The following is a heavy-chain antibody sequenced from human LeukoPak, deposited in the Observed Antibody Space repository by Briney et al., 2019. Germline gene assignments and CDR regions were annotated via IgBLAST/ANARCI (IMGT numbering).Heavy chain of an antibody. D-gene: IGHD1-1*01. CDR2: IIPIFGTA. Sequence: SVTVSCKASGGTFSSYAISWVRQAPGQGLEWMGGIIPIFGTANYAQKFQGRVTITADKSTSTAYMELSSLRSEDTAVYYCARWGTTGINYYYYGMDVWGKGTTVTVSS. CDR3: ARWGTTGINYYYYGMDV. CDR1: GGTFSSYA. J-gene: IGHJ6*04. V-gene: IGHV1-69*06.